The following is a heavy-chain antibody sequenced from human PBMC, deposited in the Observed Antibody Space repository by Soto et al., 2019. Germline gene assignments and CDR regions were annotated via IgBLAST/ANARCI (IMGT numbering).Heavy chain of an antibody. CDR1: GGSISSYY. J-gene: IGHJ6*02. CDR2: IYYSGST. CDR3: ARDRVWFGEWNGMDV. V-gene: IGHV4-59*01. Sequence: SETLSLTCTVSGGSISSYYWSWIRQPPGKGLEWIGYIYYSGSTNYNPSLKSRVTISVDTSKNQFSLKLSSVTAADTAVYYCARDRVWFGEWNGMDVWGQGTTVTVSS. D-gene: IGHD3-10*01.